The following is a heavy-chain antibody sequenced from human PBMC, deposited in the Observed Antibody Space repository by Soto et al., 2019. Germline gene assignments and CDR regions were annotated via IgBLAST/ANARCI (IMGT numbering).Heavy chain of an antibody. CDR3: ARWGN. CDR1: GFTFSRYW. V-gene: IGHV3-7*01. D-gene: IGHD3-16*01. J-gene: IGHJ4*02. Sequence: GGSLRLSCTASGFTFSRYWMSWVRQAPGKGLEWVANINEDGSEKYYVDSVKGRFTISRDSAKNSLFLQMNSLRADDTAVYYCARWGNWGQGTLVTVSS. CDR2: INEDGSEK.